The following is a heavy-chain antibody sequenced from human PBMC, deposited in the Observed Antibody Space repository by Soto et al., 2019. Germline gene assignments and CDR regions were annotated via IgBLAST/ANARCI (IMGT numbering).Heavy chain of an antibody. CDR1: GGSISSGGYY. V-gene: IGHV4-31*03. CDR3: ARGLGSGSHFDAFDI. CDR2: IYYSGST. D-gene: IGHD3-10*01. J-gene: IGHJ3*02. Sequence: QVQLQESGPGLVKPSQTLSLTCTVSGGSISSGGYYWSWIRQHPGKGLEWIGYIYYSGSTYYNPSLKSRVTISVDTSKNQFYLQMRSVTAADTAVYYCARGLGSGSHFDAFDIWGQGTMVTVSS.